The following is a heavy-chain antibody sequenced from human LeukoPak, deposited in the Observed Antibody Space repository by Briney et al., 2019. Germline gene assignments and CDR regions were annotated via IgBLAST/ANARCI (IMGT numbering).Heavy chain of an antibody. CDR3: TRGPGYSSGWYVLSVDY. D-gene: IGHD6-19*01. CDR1: GFTFSSYA. J-gene: IGHJ4*02. V-gene: IGHV3-30-3*01. Sequence: GGSLRLSCAASGFTFSSYAMHWVRQAPGKGLEWVAVISYDGSIKYYADSVKGRFTTSRDNSKNMLYLQMNSLSAEDTAVYYCTRGPGYSSGWYVLSVDYWGQGTLVTVSS. CDR2: ISYDGSIK.